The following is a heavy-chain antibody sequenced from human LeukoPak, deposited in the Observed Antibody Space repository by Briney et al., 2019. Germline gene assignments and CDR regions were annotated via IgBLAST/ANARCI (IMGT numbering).Heavy chain of an antibody. V-gene: IGHV1-69*05. J-gene: IGHJ4*02. CDR3: ARLYTSSWYRVDDY. CDR2: IIPIFGTA. Sequence: SVKVSCKASGGTFSSYAISWVRQAPGQGLEWMGDIIPIFGTANYAQKFQGRVTITTDESTSTAYMELRSLRSDDTAMYYCARLYTSSWYRVDDYWGQGTLVTVSS. CDR1: GGTFSSYA. D-gene: IGHD6-13*01.